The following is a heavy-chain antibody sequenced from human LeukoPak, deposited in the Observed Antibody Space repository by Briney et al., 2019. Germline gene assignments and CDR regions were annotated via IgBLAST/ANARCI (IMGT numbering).Heavy chain of an antibody. V-gene: IGHV3-74*01. Sequence: GGSLRLSCAASEFTFSSYGMHWVRQAPGKGLVWVSRINGEGTSPTYADSVKGRFTISRDNVKNTLYLQMNSLRAEDTAVYYCARAFAYSSPPYWGQGTLVTVSS. CDR2: INGEGTSP. J-gene: IGHJ4*02. CDR1: EFTFSSYG. D-gene: IGHD6-13*01. CDR3: ARAFAYSSPPY.